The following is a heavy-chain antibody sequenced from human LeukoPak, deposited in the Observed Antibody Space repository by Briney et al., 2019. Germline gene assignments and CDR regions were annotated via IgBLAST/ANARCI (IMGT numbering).Heavy chain of an antibody. Sequence: SETLSLTCTVSGGSISSYYWSWIRQPPGKGLEWIGYIYYSGSTNYNPSLKSRVTISVDTSKNQFSLKLSSVTAADTAVYYCARVPGRYGGLFYFDYWGQGTLVTVS. CDR2: IYYSGST. V-gene: IGHV4-59*01. CDR1: GGSISSYY. D-gene: IGHD3-10*01. CDR3: ARVPGRYGGLFYFDY. J-gene: IGHJ4*02.